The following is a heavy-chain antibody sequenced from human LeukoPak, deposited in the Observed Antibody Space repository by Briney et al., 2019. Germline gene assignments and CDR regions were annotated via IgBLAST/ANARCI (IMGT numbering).Heavy chain of an antibody. V-gene: IGHV3-21*01. CDR2: ISSSSYI. D-gene: IGHD4-17*01. Sequence: GGSLRLSCAASGFTFSSYSMNWVRQAPGKGLEWVSSISSSSYIYYADSVKGRFTISRDNAKNSLYLQMNSLRAEDTAVYYCAKDEDHDYGDYYFDSWGQGTLVTVSS. J-gene: IGHJ4*02. CDR3: AKDEDHDYGDYYFDS. CDR1: GFTFSSYS.